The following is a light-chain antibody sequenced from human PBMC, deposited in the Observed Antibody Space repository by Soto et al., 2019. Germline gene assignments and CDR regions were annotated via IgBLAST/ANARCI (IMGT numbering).Light chain of an antibody. J-gene: IGLJ1*01. CDR2: EVS. Sequence: QSALTQPPSASGSPGQSVTISCTGTSSDVGAYNYVSWYQQHPGKAPKLMIYEVSKRPSGVPDRFSGSKSGNTASLTVSGLQAEDEAAYYCSSNAGSNNYVFGHGTKVT. CDR1: SSDVGAYNY. CDR3: SSNAGSNNYV. V-gene: IGLV2-8*01.